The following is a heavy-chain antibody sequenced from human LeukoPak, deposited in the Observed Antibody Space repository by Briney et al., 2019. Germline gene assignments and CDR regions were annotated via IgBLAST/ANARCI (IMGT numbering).Heavy chain of an antibody. CDR2: LSSGGGP. J-gene: IGHJ4*02. V-gene: IGHV3-23*01. Sequence: GGSLRLSCAASGFTFSSYVMSWVRQAPGKGLEFVSALSSGGGPHYADSVKGRFIISRENSENTLYLQMNSLRGEDSATYYCARQLGYCSDGTCYFDHWGQGTLATVSS. CDR1: GFTFSSYV. CDR3: ARQLGYCSDGTCYFDH. D-gene: IGHD2-15*01.